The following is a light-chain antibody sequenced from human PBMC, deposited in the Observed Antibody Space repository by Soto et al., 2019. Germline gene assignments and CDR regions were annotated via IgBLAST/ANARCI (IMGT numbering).Light chain of an antibody. CDR2: EDS. V-gene: IGLV1-51*02. CDR1: SSNVGSHG. Sequence: QSVLTQLPSVSAAPGQKVTISCSGNSSNVGSHGVSWFQQLPGKAPKLLIYEDSQRPSGIPERFSGSKSGTSATLGITGLQTGDEADYYCGTWDSSLRALFGTGTKLTVL. CDR3: GTWDSSLRAL. J-gene: IGLJ1*01.